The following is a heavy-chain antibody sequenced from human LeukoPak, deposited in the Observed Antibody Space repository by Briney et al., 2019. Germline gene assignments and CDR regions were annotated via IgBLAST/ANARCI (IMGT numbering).Heavy chain of an antibody. J-gene: IGHJ2*01. D-gene: IGHD3-16*01. CDR3: ARIYLGRWYFDL. CDR1: GYSISSSYY. V-gene: IGHV4-38-2*01. Sequence: PSETLSLTCAVSGYSISSSYYWGWIRQPPGKGLEWIGSIYHSGSTYYNPSLKSRVTILVDTSKNQFSLKLSSVTAADTAMYYCARIYLGRWYFDLWGRGTLVTVSS. CDR2: IYHSGST.